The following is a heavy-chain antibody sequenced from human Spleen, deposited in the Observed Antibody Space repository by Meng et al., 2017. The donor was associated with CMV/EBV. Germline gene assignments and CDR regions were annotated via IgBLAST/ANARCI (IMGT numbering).Heavy chain of an antibody. Sequence: ISSGCYYWSWTRQPPGKGLEWIGYIDYSGSTYYNPTLKSRVTISVDTSKNQFSLKLSSVTAADTAVYYCARGGHIVATRGPRETTFDYWGQGTLVTVSS. CDR3: ARGGHIVATRGPRETTFDY. CDR1: ISSGCYY. J-gene: IGHJ4*02. V-gene: IGHV4-30-4*01. D-gene: IGHD5-12*01. CDR2: IDYSGST.